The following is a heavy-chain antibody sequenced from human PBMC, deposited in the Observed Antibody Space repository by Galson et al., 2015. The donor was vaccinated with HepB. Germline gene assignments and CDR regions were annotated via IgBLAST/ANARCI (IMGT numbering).Heavy chain of an antibody. D-gene: IGHD3/OR15-3a*01. J-gene: IGHJ4*02. CDR1: GYTLTELS. CDR2: FDPEDGET. Sequence: SVKVSCKVSGYTLTELSMHWVRQAPGKGLEWMGGFDPEDGETIYAQKFQGRVTMTEDTSTDTAYMELSSLRSEDTAVYYCATHHDICLKTVCLAFDYWGQGTLVTVSS. V-gene: IGHV1-24*01. CDR3: ATHHDICLKTVCLAFDY.